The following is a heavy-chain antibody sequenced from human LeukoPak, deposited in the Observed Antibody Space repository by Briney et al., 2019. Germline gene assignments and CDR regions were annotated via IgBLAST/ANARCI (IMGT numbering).Heavy chain of an antibody. Sequence: SETLSPTCTVSGGSISSGGYYWSWIRQHPGKGLEWIGYIYYSGSTYYNPSLKSRVTISVDTSKNQFSLKLSSVTAADTAVYYCARVGYYYGSGSFKTYYFDYWGQGTLVTVSS. CDR3: ARVGYYYGSGSFKTYYFDY. CDR1: GGSISSGGYY. CDR2: IYYSGST. D-gene: IGHD3-10*01. V-gene: IGHV4-31*03. J-gene: IGHJ4*02.